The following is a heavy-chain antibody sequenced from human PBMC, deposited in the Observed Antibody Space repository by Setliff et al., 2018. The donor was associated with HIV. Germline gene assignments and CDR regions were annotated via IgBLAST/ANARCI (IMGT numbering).Heavy chain of an antibody. J-gene: IGHJ5*02. CDR2: IRYDGGYA. D-gene: IGHD3-10*01. V-gene: IGHV3-30*02. CDR1: GFIFSRYG. CDR3: AKMLDIAVPQTGDRKSRIIATLDP. Sequence: LRLSCAASGFIFSRYGMHWVRQAPGKGLDWVAFIRYDGGYAYYADSVKGRFSVSRDNSNKTLYLQMNSLRADDTAMYYCAKMLDIAVPQTGDRKSRIIATLDPWGQGTLVTVSS.